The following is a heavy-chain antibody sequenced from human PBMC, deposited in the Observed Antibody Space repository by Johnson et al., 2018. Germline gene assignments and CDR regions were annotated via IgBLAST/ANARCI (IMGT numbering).Heavy chain of an antibody. Sequence: VQLVQSGGGVVQPGGSLRLSCAASGFTFSSYWMHWVRQAPGKGLVWVSRINSDGTSAGYAASVKGRFTISRDSAKNALYLQMNSLRVEDTAVYYCAYIHMTLSDAVDIWGQGTLVTVSS. CDR3: AYIHMTLSDAVDI. CDR2: INSDGTSA. J-gene: IGHJ3*02. D-gene: IGHD3/OR15-3a*01. V-gene: IGHV3-74*02. CDR1: GFTFSSYW.